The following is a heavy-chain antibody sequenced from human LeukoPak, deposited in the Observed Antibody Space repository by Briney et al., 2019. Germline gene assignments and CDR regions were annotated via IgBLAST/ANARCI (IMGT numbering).Heavy chain of an antibody. CDR2: ISAYNGNT. CDR1: GGTFSSYA. V-gene: IGHV1-18*01. J-gene: IGHJ4*02. Sequence: GASVKVSCKASGGTFSSYAISWVRQAPGQGLEWMGWISAYNGNTNYAQKLQGRVTMTTDTSTSTAYIELRSLRSDDTAVYYCATGQPDIAAAGYWGQGTLVTVSS. D-gene: IGHD6-13*01. CDR3: ATGQPDIAAAGY.